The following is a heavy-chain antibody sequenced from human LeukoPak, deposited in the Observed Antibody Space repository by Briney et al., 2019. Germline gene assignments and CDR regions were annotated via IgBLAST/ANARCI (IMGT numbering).Heavy chain of an antibody. CDR3: VPGGTAMAGTGY. CDR1: GFSFSSYA. Sequence: PGTSLRLSCSASGFSFSSYAIHWVRQAPGKGLDSVSAISSDGGSTYYADSVRGRFTISRDNSKSTLSLQMSSLRVEDTAVYYCVPGGTAMAGTGYWGQGTLVTVSS. CDR2: ISSDGGST. J-gene: IGHJ4*02. D-gene: IGHD6-19*01. V-gene: IGHV3-64D*09.